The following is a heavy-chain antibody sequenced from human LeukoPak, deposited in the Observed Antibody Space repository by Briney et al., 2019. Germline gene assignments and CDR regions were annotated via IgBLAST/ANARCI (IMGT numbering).Heavy chain of an antibody. D-gene: IGHD3-22*01. CDR3: AKVAYDSSGYYLFDY. J-gene: IGHJ4*02. Sequence: PGGSLRLSCAASGFTFSSYSMNWVRQAPGKGLEWVAVISYDGSNKYYADSVKGRFTISRDNSKNTLYLQMNSLRAEDTAVYYCAKVAYDSSGYYLFDYWGQGTLVTVSS. CDR2: ISYDGSNK. V-gene: IGHV3-30*18. CDR1: GFTFSSYS.